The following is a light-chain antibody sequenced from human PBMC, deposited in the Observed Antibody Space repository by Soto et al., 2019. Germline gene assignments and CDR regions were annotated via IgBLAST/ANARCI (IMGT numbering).Light chain of an antibody. CDR3: QQYKNWPPFT. J-gene: IGKJ2*01. CDR2: DAS. CDR1: QSVNSNY. Sequence: ETVLTQSPGTLSLSPGERATLSCRASQSVNSNYLAWYQQKPGQAPRLLIYDASNRATGTPARFSGSGSGTEFTLTINNLQSEDFAVYYCQQYKNWPPFTFGQGTKVDIK. V-gene: IGKV3D-15*01.